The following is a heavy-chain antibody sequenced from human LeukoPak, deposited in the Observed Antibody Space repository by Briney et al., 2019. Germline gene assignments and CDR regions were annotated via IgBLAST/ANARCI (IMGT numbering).Heavy chain of an antibody. J-gene: IGHJ4*02. CDR2: IKQDGSEK. CDR3: ARGTYSSSWGDFFDY. Sequence: GGSLRLSCAASGFTFSSYWMSWVRQAPGKGLEWVASIKQDGSEKYYVDSVKGRFTISRDNAKNSLYLQMNSLRAEDTAVYYCARGTYSSSWGDFFDYWGQGTLVTVSS. V-gene: IGHV3-7*03. D-gene: IGHD6-13*01. CDR1: GFTFSSYW.